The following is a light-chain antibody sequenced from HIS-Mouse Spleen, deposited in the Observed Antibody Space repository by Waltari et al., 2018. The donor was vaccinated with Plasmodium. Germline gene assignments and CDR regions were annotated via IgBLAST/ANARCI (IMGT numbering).Light chain of an antibody. CDR1: ALPNKY. CDR2: EDS. V-gene: IGLV3-10*01. CDR3: YSTDSSGNHRV. Sequence: SYELTQPPSVSVSPGQTARITCSGDALPNKYAYWYHQNSGQAPVLVIYEDSKRPSGIPERFAGSSSGTMATLTISGAQVEDEADYYCYSTDSSGNHRVFGGGTKLTVL. J-gene: IGLJ3*02.